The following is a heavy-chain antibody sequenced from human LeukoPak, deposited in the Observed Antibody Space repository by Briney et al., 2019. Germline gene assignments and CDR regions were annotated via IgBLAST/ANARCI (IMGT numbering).Heavy chain of an antibody. CDR1: GFTFSSYT. CDR2: IAGSSGYI. D-gene: IGHD2-21*02. J-gene: IGHJ4*01. CDR3: ARDRGAYCGGDCYLGFDY. V-gene: IGHV3-21*01. Sequence: GGSLRLSCAASGFTFSSYTMNWVCQAPGKGLEWVSSIAGSSGYISYADSVKGRFTISRDNAKKSLYLQMTSLTAEDTAVYYCARDRGAYCGGDCYLGFDYWGRGTLVTVSS.